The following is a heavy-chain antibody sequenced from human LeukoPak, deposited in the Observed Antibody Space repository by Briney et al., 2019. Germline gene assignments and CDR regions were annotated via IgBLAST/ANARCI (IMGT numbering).Heavy chain of an antibody. Sequence: GGSLRLSCAASGFTLSNYWIHWVRQAPGKGLVWVAYINSDGSRTSYADSVKGRFTISRGNAKNTVHLLMNSLRVEDTAVYYCARPGPYSSGWYQDFDYWGQGTLVTVSS. D-gene: IGHD6-19*01. CDR2: INSDGSRT. V-gene: IGHV3-74*01. CDR1: GFTLSNYW. CDR3: ARPGPYSSGWYQDFDY. J-gene: IGHJ4*02.